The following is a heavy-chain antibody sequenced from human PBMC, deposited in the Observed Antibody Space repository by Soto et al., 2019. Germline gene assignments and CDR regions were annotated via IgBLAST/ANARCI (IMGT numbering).Heavy chain of an antibody. CDR3: ARDTETLGPRANDALDI. J-gene: IGHJ3*02. CDR2: INPDSGNT. Sequence: ASVKGSCKASGYTFTRYTMNWVRQAPGQRLEGMGWINPDSGNTKSSQKFQGRVIITRDTSASTVYMELTGLTSEDTAVYYCARDTETLGPRANDALDIWG. D-gene: IGHD3-3*02. CDR1: GYTFTRYT. V-gene: IGHV1-3*01.